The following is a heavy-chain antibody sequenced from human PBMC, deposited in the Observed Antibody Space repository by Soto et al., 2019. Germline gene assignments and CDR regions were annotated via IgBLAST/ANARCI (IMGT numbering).Heavy chain of an antibody. Sequence: GGSLRLSCAASGFKFSNYAMSWVRQAPGKGLEWVSLISATGGGTYYADSVKGRFTISRDNSHNTLYLQVASLTAEDTAVYYCSKDRRAGGNSAFYFRFWGQGAQVTVSS. D-gene: IGHD3-16*01. J-gene: IGHJ4*02. CDR2: ISATGGGT. V-gene: IGHV3-23*01. CDR1: GFKFSNYA. CDR3: SKDRRAGGNSAFYFRF.